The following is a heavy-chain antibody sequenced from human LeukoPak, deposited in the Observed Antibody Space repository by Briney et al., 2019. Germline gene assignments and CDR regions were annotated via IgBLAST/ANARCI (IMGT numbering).Heavy chain of an antibody. Sequence: ASVKVSCKVSGYTLTELSMHWVRQAPGKGLEWMGGFDPEDGETIYAQKFQGRVTMTKDTSTDTAYMELSSLRSEDTAAYYCATEAWLGRYYFDYWGQGTLVTVSS. CDR3: ATEAWLGRYYFDY. CDR1: GYTLTELS. J-gene: IGHJ4*02. CDR2: FDPEDGET. D-gene: IGHD6-19*01. V-gene: IGHV1-24*01.